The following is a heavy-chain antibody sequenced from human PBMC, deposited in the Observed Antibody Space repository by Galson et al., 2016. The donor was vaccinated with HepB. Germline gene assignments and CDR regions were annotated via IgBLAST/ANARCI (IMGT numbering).Heavy chain of an antibody. D-gene: IGHD5-12*01. J-gene: IGHJ4*02. V-gene: IGHV5-51*03. CDR2: IYPDDSDT. Sequence: QSGAEVKKPGESLTISCTASGDWFRNSWIGWVRQMPGKGLEWMASIYPDDSDTTYSPSFQGQVTVAADKSISAAFLQWSSLKPSDTAMYYCARYYSGYESFDYWGQGTLVTVSS. CDR1: GDWFRNSW. CDR3: ARYYSGYESFDY.